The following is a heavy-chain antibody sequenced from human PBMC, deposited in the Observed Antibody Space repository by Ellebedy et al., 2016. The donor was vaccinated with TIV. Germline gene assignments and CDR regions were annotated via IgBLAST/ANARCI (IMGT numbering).Heavy chain of an antibody. CDR3: ARGGVDTAMVDYYYYGMDV. D-gene: IGHD5-18*01. CDR2: IGTAGDT. Sequence: GESLKISXAASGFTFSSYYMHWVRQATGKGLEWVSAIGTAGDTYYPGSVKGRFTISRENAKNSLYLQMNSLRAGDTAVYYCARGGVDTAMVDYYYYGMDVWGQGTTVTVSS. J-gene: IGHJ6*02. V-gene: IGHV3-13*01. CDR1: GFTFSSYY.